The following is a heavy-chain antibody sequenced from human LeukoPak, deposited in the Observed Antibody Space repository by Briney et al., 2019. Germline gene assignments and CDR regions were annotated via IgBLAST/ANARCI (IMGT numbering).Heavy chain of an antibody. J-gene: IGHJ5*02. Sequence: GGSLRLSCAAPGFTVSDAWMHWVRQAPGGGLEWVGRTKSKPDGGTTDYAAPVKGRFTISRDESESALYLQMSSLTTDDTAVYYCVAREAWGQGTLVTVSS. CDR3: VAREA. CDR2: TKSKPDGGTT. CDR1: GFTVSDAW. V-gene: IGHV3-15*01.